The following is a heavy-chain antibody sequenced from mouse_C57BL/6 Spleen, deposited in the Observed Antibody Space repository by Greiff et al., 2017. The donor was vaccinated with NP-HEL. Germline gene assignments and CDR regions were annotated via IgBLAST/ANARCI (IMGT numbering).Heavy chain of an antibody. J-gene: IGHJ2*01. CDR2: IYPGSGST. CDR1: GYTFTSYW. V-gene: IGHV1-55*01. CDR3: ARRDSNYLYYFDY. Sequence: VQLQQPGAELVKPGASVKMSCKASGYTFTSYWITWVKQRPGQGLEWIGDIYPGSGSTNYNEKFKSKATLTVDTSSSTAYMQLSSLTSEDSAVYYCARRDSNYLYYFDYWGQGTTLTVSS. D-gene: IGHD2-5*01.